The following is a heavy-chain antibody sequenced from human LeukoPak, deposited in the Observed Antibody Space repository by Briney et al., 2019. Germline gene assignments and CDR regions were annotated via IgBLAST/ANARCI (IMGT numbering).Heavy chain of an antibody. D-gene: IGHD3-10*02. J-gene: IGHJ5*02. CDR2: ISAYNGNT. CDR3: ARDFTSDYYVNENWFDP. V-gene: IGHV1-18*04. Sequence: VASVKVSCKASGYTFTSYYMHWVRQAPGQGLEWMGWISAYNGNTNYAQKLQGRVTMTTDTSTSTAYMELRSLRSDDTAVYYCARDFTSDYYVNENWFDPWGQGTLVTVSS. CDR1: GYTFTSYY.